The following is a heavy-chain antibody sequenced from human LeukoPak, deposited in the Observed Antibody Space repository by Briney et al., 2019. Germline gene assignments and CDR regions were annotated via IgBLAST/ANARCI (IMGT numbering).Heavy chain of an antibody. CDR2: ISAYNGNT. V-gene: IGHV1-18*01. J-gene: IGHJ4*02. CDR1: GYTFTSYG. CDR3: ARNRGRPYYYDSSGYLDY. D-gene: IGHD3-22*01. Sequence: GASVKVSCKASGYTFTSYGISWVRQAPGQGLEWIGWISAYNGNTNYAQKLQGRVTMTTDTSTSTAYMELRSLRSDDTAVYYCARNRGRPYYYDSSGYLDYWGQGTLVTVSS.